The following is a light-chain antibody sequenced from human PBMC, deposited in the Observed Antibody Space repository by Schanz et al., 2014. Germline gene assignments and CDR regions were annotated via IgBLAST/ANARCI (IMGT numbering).Light chain of an antibody. J-gene: IGLJ1*01. CDR2: DVS. CDR3: CSFADSSAYV. V-gene: IGLV2-14*01. CDR1: SSDVGGYNY. Sequence: QSALTQPASVSGSPGQSITISCTGTSSDVGGYNYVSWYQQHPGKAPKLMIYDVSYRPSGVSDRFSGSKSGNTASLTISGLQAEDEADYYCCSFADSSAYVFGTGTKLTVL.